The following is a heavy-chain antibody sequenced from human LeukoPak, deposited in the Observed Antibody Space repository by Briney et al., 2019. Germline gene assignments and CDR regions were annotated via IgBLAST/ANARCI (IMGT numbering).Heavy chain of an antibody. CDR1: GGSINSDY. CDR3: ARSGGDREFDY. V-gene: IGHV4-59*01. Sequence: SETLSLTCTVSGGSINSDYWSWLRQPPGKGLEWIGYIYYTGSTNYNPSLKSRVTISVDTSKNQFSLKLSSVTAADTAVYYCARSGGDREFDYWGQGTLVTVSS. CDR2: IYYTGST. J-gene: IGHJ4*02. D-gene: IGHD4-17*01.